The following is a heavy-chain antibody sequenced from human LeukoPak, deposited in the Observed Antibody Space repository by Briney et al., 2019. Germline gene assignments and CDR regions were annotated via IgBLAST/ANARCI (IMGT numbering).Heavy chain of an antibody. Sequence: PGGSLRLSCAASGFSFSTYYVNWVRQAPGKGLEWVACISSGSTYIFHADSVRSRFAVSRDNAKNSLYLQMNSLRADDTAVYYCVRENHGSFDYWGRGSLVTVSS. D-gene: IGHD1-14*01. V-gene: IGHV3-21*01. CDR1: GFSFSTYY. CDR3: VRENHGSFDY. J-gene: IGHJ4*02. CDR2: ISSGSTYI.